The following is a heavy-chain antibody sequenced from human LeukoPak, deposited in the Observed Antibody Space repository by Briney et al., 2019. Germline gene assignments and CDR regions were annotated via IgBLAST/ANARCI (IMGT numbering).Heavy chain of an antibody. J-gene: IGHJ5*02. CDR2: ISGSGGST. CDR1: GFTFSNYA. Sequence: PGGSLRLSCAASGFTFSNYAMNWVRQAPGQGLEWVSAISGSGGSTYYADSVKGRFTISRDNSKNTLYLQMNSLRAEDTAVYYCTKAPPGKFDPWGQGTLVTVSS. D-gene: IGHD3-10*01. V-gene: IGHV3-23*01. CDR3: TKAPPGKFDP.